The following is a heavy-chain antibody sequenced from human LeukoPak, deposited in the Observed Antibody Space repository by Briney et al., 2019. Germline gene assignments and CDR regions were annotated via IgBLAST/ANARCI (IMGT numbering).Heavy chain of an antibody. CDR2: MWYDESKK. CDR1: GFTFSNYS. D-gene: IGHD1-26*01. V-gene: IGHV3-33*01. J-gene: IGHJ4*02. CDR3: ATDGGEVGATTPPGDY. Sequence: PGRSLRLTGAGPGFTFSNYSTHWVRQAPGKGLEWVGLMWYDESKKFYGGSVQGRLTISRDNSENTLYLQMTGLRVEDTAVYYCATDGGEVGATTPPGDYWGQGPLVTVPS.